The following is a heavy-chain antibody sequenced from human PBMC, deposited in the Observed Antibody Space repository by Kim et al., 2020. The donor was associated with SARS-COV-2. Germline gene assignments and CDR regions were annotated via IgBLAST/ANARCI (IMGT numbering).Heavy chain of an antibody. V-gene: IGHV4-31*03. J-gene: IGHJ6*02. Sequence: SETLSLTCTVSGGSISSGGYYWSWIRQHPGKGLEWIGYIYYSGSTYYNPSLKSRVTISVDTSKNQFSLKLSSVTAADTAVYYCAREPRYYYDSSGSKTTTYGMDVWGQGTTVTVSS. D-gene: IGHD3-22*01. CDR1: GGSISSGGYY. CDR3: AREPRYYYDSSGSKTTTYGMDV. CDR2: IYYSGST.